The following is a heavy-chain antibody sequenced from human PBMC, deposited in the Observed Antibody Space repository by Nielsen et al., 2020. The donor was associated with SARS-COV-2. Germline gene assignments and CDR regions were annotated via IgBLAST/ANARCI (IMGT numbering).Heavy chain of an antibody. D-gene: IGHD5-12*01. V-gene: IGHV3-7*01. CDR3: GRDSWRASDV. Sequence: GGSLRLSCAASGFTFSSLWMSWVRQVPGKGLEWVADIKPDGSEKFYVDSVKGRFTISRDNAKNSMSLQMNSLRVEDTGVYYCGRDSWRASDVWGQGTMVTVSS. J-gene: IGHJ3*01. CDR1: GFTFSSLW. CDR2: IKPDGSEK.